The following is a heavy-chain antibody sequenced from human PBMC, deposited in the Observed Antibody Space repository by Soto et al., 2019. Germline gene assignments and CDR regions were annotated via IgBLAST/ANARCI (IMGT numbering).Heavy chain of an antibody. CDR3: TKNRAYALDY. Sequence: QVQLQESGPGLVKPSGTLSLSCAVSGGSVSNNNWWSWVRQSPGNGLEWIGEIHHRGGTSYNPSLESRATLSVDKSKNELSLRLNYVTAADTAVYYCTKNRAYALDYWGLGILVTVSS. J-gene: IGHJ4*02. CDR2: IHHRGGT. CDR1: GGSVSNNNW. V-gene: IGHV4-4*02. D-gene: IGHD5-12*01.